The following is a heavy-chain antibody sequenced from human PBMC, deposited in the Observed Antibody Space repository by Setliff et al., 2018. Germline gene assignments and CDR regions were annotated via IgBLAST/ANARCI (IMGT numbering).Heavy chain of an antibody. J-gene: IGHJ4*02. CDR3: ARSGRHQISGYPTYFDY. CDR2: ISVYNGKT. CDR1: GYTFTSYG. D-gene: IGHD3-22*01. Sequence: ASVKVSCKASGYTFTSYGFSWVRQAPGQGLEWMGWISVYNGKTKYAQKFQGRFTISRDNARNSLDLQMDSLRAEDTAVYYCARSGRHQISGYPTYFDYRGQGTLVTVSS. V-gene: IGHV1-18*01.